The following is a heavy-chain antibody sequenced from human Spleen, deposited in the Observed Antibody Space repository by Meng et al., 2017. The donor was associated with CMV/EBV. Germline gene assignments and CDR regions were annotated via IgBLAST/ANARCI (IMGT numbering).Heavy chain of an antibody. CDR3: ARNWNYGSGYYYGMDV. V-gene: IGHV4-39*07. CDR1: GGSISVSSYY. CDR2: IYYSGST. J-gene: IGHJ6*02. D-gene: IGHD1-7*01. Sequence: SETLSLTCTVSGGSISVSSYYWGWIRQPPGKGLEWIGIIYYSGSTYYNASLKSRVTISVDTSKNQFSLKLSSVTAADTAVYYCARNWNYGSGYYYGMDVWGQGTTVTVSS.